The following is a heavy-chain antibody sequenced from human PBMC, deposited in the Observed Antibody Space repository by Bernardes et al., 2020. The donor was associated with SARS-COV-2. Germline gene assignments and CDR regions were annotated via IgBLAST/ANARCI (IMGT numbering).Heavy chain of an antibody. D-gene: IGHD4-17*01. CDR2: ISSSSSTI. J-gene: IGHJ4*02. V-gene: IGHV3-48*02. CDR3: ARDYYGDYYFDY. CDR1: GFTFSSYS. Sequence: GSLRLSCAASGFTFSSYSMNWVRQAPGKGLEWVSYISSSSSTIYYADSVKGRFTISRDIAKNSLYLQMNSLRDEDTAVYYCARDYYGDYYFDYWGQGTLVTVSS.